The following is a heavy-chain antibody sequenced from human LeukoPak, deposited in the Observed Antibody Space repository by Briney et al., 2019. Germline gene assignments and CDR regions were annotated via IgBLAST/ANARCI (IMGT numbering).Heavy chain of an antibody. Sequence: PGGSLGPSCAASGFTFNNAWMSGVPQAPGRGLEGVGRIKSKTDGGTTDYAAPVKGRFTVSRDDSKNTLYLQMNSLKTEDTAVSYCTTSLEYCGGDCYSGVYWGQGTLVTVSS. CDR3: TTSLEYCGGDCYSGVY. D-gene: IGHD2-21*02. V-gene: IGHV3-15*01. CDR1: GFTFNNAW. J-gene: IGHJ4*02. CDR2: IKSKTDGGTT.